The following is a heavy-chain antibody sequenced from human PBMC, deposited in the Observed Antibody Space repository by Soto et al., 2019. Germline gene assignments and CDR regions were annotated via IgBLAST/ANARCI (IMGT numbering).Heavy chain of an antibody. CDR2: INPKSGGT. Sequence: ASVKVSCKASGYTFTNYGFSWVRQAPGQGLEWMGWINPKSGGTMYPQKFQGRVTMTWDTSISTAYMALTRLRSDDTAVYYCARDLAKGGGSAGFDYWGQGTLVTVSS. CDR1: GYTFTNYG. V-gene: IGHV1-2*02. J-gene: IGHJ4*02. D-gene: IGHD1-26*01. CDR3: ARDLAKGGGSAGFDY.